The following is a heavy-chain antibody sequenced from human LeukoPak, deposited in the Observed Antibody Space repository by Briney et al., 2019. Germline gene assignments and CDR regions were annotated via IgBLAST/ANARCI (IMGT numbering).Heavy chain of an antibody. Sequence: PGGSLRLSCAASGFTFSSYSMNWVRQAPGKGREWVSAISGSGGSTYYADSVKSRFTISRDNSKNTLYLQMNSLRADDTAVYYCAKGLATLRIAHGMDVWGQGTTVTVSS. CDR2: ISGSGGST. J-gene: IGHJ6*02. CDR3: AKGLATLRIAHGMDV. V-gene: IGHV3-23*01. D-gene: IGHD3-16*02. CDR1: GFTFSSYS.